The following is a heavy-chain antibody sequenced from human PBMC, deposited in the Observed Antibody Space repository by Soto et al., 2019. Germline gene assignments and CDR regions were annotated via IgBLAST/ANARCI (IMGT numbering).Heavy chain of an antibody. Sequence: GGSLRLSCAASGFTFSGSAMHWVRQASGKGLEWAGRIRSKANSYATAYAASVKGRFTISRDDSKNTAYLQMNSLKTEDTAVYYCTTYYDYVWGSSPFDPWGQGTLVTVSS. CDR1: GFTFSGSA. V-gene: IGHV3-73*01. CDR2: IRSKANSYAT. J-gene: IGHJ5*02. CDR3: TTYYDYVWGSSPFDP. D-gene: IGHD3-16*01.